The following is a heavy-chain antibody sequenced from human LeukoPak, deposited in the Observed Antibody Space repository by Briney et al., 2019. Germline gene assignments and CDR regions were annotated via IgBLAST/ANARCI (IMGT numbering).Heavy chain of an antibody. J-gene: IGHJ4*02. D-gene: IGHD3-22*01. V-gene: IGHV4-31*03. CDR2: IYYSGST. Sequence: PSQTLSLTCTVSGGSISSGGYYWSWIRQHPGKGLEWIGYIYYSGSTYYNPSLKSRVTISVDTSKNQFSLKLSSVTAADTAVYYCATDYYDNSGYYPGTYWGQGTLVTVSS. CDR1: GGSISSGGYY. CDR3: ATDYYDNSGYYPGTY.